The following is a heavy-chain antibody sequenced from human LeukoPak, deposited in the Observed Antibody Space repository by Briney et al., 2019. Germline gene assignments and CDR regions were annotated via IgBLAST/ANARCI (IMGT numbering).Heavy chain of an antibody. V-gene: IGHV3-33*01. Sequence: GGSLRLSCAASGFTFSSYGMHWVRPAPGKVLDRVAVIWYDGSNKYYADSVEGRFTIPRDNSKNTLYLQMNSLRAEDTVLFFKQKTAYDILTGYYTRGFHFDYWGQGTLVTVSS. J-gene: IGHJ4*02. CDR1: GFTFSSYG. D-gene: IGHD3-9*01. CDR2: IWYDGSNK. CDR3: QKTAYDILTGYYTRGFHFDY.